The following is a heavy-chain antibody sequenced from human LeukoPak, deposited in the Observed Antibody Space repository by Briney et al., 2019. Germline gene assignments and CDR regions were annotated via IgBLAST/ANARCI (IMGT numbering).Heavy chain of an antibody. J-gene: IGHJ4*02. CDR2: ISSSSSYI. D-gene: IGHD3-10*01. Sequence: GGSLRLSCAASGFTFSSYSMNWVRQAPGKWLEWVSSISSSSSYIYYADSVKGRFTISRDNAKNSLYLQMNSLRAEDTAVYYCASSVRSARDLNLSPHWGQGTLVTVSS. CDR1: GFTFSSYS. CDR3: ASSVRSARDLNLSPH. V-gene: IGHV3-21*01.